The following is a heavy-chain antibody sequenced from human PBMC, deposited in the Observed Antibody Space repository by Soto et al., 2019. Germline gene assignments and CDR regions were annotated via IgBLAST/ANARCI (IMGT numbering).Heavy chain of an antibody. J-gene: IGHJ6*02. D-gene: IGHD5-18*01. CDR3: ARGLQLWLRAYYYYGMDV. Sequence: ASVKVSCKASGYTFRSYAIHWVRQAPGQRLEWMGWINAGNGNTKYSQKFQGRVTITRDTSASTAYMELSSLRSEDTAVYYCARGLQLWLRAYYYYGMDVWGQGTTVTVSS. CDR1: GYTFRSYA. V-gene: IGHV1-3*01. CDR2: INAGNGNT.